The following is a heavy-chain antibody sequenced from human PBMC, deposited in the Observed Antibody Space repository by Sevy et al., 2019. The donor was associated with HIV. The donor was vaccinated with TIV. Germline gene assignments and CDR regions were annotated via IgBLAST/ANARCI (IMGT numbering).Heavy chain of an antibody. J-gene: IGHJ4*02. D-gene: IGHD2-8*01. V-gene: IGHV3-23*01. CDR2: LSFGCGEI. Sequence: GGSLRLSCAASGLDFSIYSMSWVRQAPGKGLEWVSTLSFGCGEINYADSVKGRFTISRDNSKSSVYLQMNNMRVEDTAVYYCAREGCTKPHDYWGQGTLVTVSS. CDR3: AREGCTKPHDY. CDR1: GLDFSIYS.